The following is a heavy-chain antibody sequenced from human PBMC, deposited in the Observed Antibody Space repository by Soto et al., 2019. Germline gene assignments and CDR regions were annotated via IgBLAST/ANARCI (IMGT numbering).Heavy chain of an antibody. CDR2: IYYSGST. CDR3: ARLKSVRGVLQYYYGMDV. V-gene: IGHV4-39*01. Sequence: SETLSLTCTVSGGSISSSSYYWGWIRQPPGKGLEWIGSIYYSGSTYYNPSLKSRVTISVDTSKNQFSLKLSSVTAADTAVYYCARLKSVRGVLQYYYGMDVWGQGATVTVSS. J-gene: IGHJ6*02. D-gene: IGHD3-10*02. CDR1: GGSISSSSYY.